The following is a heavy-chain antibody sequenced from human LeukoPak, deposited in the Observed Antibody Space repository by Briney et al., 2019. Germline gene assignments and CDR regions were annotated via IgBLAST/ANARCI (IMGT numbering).Heavy chain of an antibody. CDR2: INHSGST. V-gene: IGHV4-34*01. Sequence: PSETLSLTCAVYGGSFSGYYWSWIRQPPGKGLEWIGEINHSGSTNYNPSLKSRVTISVDTSKNQFSLKPSSVTAADTAVYYCARVWGSSWPYYFDYWGQGTLVTVSS. CDR3: ARVWGSSWPYYFDY. D-gene: IGHD6-13*01. J-gene: IGHJ4*02. CDR1: GGSFSGYY.